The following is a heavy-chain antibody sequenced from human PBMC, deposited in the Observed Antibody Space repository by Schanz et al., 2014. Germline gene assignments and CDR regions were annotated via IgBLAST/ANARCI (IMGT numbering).Heavy chain of an antibody. CDR3: ARRASCSRIGCPFDS. CDR2: ISHSGGSK. J-gene: IGHJ4*02. D-gene: IGHD2-2*01. V-gene: IGHV3-23*01. Sequence: DVQLLESGGGLVQPGGSLRLSCAASGFTFNSYAMTWVRQAPGKGLEWVSSISHSGGSKYYADSVEGRFTISRDNSRNTLYLQMNSLKTEDTAMYYCARRASCSRIGCPFDSWGQGTLVTVSS. CDR1: GFTFNSYA.